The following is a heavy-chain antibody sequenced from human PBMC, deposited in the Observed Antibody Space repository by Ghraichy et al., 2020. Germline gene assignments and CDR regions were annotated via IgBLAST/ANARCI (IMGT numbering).Heavy chain of an antibody. V-gene: IGHV4-39*01. D-gene: IGHD2-2*01. J-gene: IGHJ4*02. Sequence: SQTLSLTCTVSGGSISSSSYYWGWIRQPPGKGLEWIGSIYYSGSTYYNPSLKSRVTISVDTSKNQFSLKLSSVTAADTAVYYCARTDLVPAANFDYWGQGTLVTVSS. CDR1: GGSISSSSYY. CDR3: ARTDLVPAANFDY. CDR2: IYYSGST.